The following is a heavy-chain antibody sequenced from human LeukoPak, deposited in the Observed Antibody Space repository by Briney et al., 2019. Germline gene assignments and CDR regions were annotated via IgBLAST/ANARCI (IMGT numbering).Heavy chain of an antibody. V-gene: IGHV3-49*01. CDR1: GFTFGDYA. Sequence: PGGSLRLSCTASGFTFGDYAMSWFRQAPGKGLEWVGFIRSKAYGGTTEYAASVKGRFTISRDGSKSIAYLQMNSLKTEDTAVYYCTRDPRGIAARPSYFDYWGQGTLVTVSS. CDR3: TRDPRGIAARPSYFDY. D-gene: IGHD6-6*01. J-gene: IGHJ4*02. CDR2: IRSKAYGGTT.